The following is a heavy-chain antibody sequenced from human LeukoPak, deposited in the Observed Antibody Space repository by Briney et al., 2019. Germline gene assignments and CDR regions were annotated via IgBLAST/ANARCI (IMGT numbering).Heavy chain of an antibody. Sequence: PGGSLRLSCAASGFTFNTHAMSWVRQAPGKGLEWVSGINGNGASTYYSDSVKGRFTISRDNSKNTLYLQMRSLRAGDTAVYYCARDQGYSYYYLDYWGQGALVTVSS. V-gene: IGHV3-23*01. CDR3: ARDQGYSYYYLDY. D-gene: IGHD5-18*01. CDR2: INGNGAST. J-gene: IGHJ4*02. CDR1: GFTFNTHA.